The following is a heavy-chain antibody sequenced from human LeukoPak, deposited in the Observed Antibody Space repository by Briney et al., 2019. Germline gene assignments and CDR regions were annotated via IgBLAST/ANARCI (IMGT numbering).Heavy chain of an antibody. D-gene: IGHD1-26*01. Sequence: GASVKVSCKASGYTFAGYYMHWVRQAPGQGLEWMGWINPNSGGTNYAQKFQGRVTMTRDTSISTAYMELSRLRSDDTAVYYCARHKLTQKWEQLGCFDYWGQGTLVTVSS. J-gene: IGHJ4*02. CDR2: INPNSGGT. V-gene: IGHV1-2*02. CDR3: ARHKLTQKWEQLGCFDY. CDR1: GYTFAGYY.